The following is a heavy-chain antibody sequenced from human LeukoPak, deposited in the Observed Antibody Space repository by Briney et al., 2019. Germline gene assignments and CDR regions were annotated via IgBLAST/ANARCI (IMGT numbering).Heavy chain of an antibody. V-gene: IGHV3-20*04. CDR3: ATPEHLSVGEYSSPH. CDR2: INWNAGST. D-gene: IGHD6-6*01. CDR1: GFTFDDYG. Sequence: PGGSLRLSCAASGFTFDDYGMSWVRQAPGKGLEWVSGINWNAGSTGYADSVKGRFIISRDNAKNSLYLQMNSLRAEDTAVYYCATPEHLSVGEYSSPHGGQGTLVTVSS. J-gene: IGHJ4*02.